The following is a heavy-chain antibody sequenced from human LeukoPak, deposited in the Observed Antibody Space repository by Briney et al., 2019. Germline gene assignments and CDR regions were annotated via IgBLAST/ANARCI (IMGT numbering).Heavy chain of an antibody. CDR1: GFTFSSYS. CDR3: ARDKGEAVLNTVGHFDS. J-gene: IGHJ4*02. V-gene: IGHV3-48*02. D-gene: IGHD2/OR15-2a*01. Sequence: HPGGSLRLSCAASGFTFSSYSMNWVRQAPGKGLEWLSHISRSSSTIFYADSVKGRFTISRDNARNLLYLQMNSLRDEDTAVYYCARDKGEAVLNTVGHFDSWGQGTLVTVSS. CDR2: ISRSSSTI.